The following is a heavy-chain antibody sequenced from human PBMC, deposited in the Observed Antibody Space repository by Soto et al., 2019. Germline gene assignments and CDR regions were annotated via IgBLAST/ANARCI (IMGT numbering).Heavy chain of an antibody. CDR2: INSDGSST. CDR1: GFTFSSYW. Sequence: EVQLVEAGGGLVQPGGSLRLSCAASGFTFSSYWMHWVRQAPGKGLVWVSRINSDGSSTSYADSVKGRFTISRDNAKNTLYLQMNSLRAEDTAVYYCARERGKAAAVHFDYWGQGTLVTVSS. CDR3: ARERGKAAAVHFDY. J-gene: IGHJ4*02. V-gene: IGHV3-74*01. D-gene: IGHD6-13*01.